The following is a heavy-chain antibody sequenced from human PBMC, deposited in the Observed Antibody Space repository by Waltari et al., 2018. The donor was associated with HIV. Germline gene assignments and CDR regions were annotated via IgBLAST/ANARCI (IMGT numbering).Heavy chain of an antibody. J-gene: IGHJ4*02. D-gene: IGHD3-22*01. Sequence: QVQLQESGPGLVKPSETLSLTCTVSGYSISSGYYWCWLRPPPGKGLEWIGSIYQSGSTYYHPALKNRRTISITTVKNQFSLELSTVTAADPAVFYCGSWEGSYVDSWGYYYGGFDYWGQGTLVTVSS. CDR3: GSWEGSYVDSWGYYYGGFDY. CDR1: GYSISSGYY. V-gene: IGHV4-38-2*02. CDR2: IYQSGST.